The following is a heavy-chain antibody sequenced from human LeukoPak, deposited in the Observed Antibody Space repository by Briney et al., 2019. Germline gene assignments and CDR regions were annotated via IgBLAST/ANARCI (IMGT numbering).Heavy chain of an antibody. Sequence: ASVKVSCKAPGYRFTGYYMHWVRQAPGQGLEWMAWINPNNGGTNYAQKFQGRVTLTRDTSISTAYMELSRLRSDDTAMFYCARAPALHDAFDIWGQGTMVTVSS. D-gene: IGHD4-11*01. CDR2: INPNNGGT. CDR1: GYRFTGYY. V-gene: IGHV1-2*02. J-gene: IGHJ3*02. CDR3: ARAPALHDAFDI.